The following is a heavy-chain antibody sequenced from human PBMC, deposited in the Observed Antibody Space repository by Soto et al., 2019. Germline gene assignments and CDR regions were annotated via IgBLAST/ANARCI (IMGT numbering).Heavy chain of an antibody. D-gene: IGHD2-2*01. CDR2: IIPISDTT. J-gene: IGHJ6*02. V-gene: IGHV1-69*01. Sequence: QVQLVQSGAEVKKPGSSVKVSCKASGVTFSSYAISWVRQAPGQGLEWMGGIIPISDTTNYAQKFQGRVTITADESTSTAYMELSSLRSEDTAVYYCARSQVSSTSLEIYYYYYYGMDVWGQGTTVTVSS. CDR3: ARSQVSSTSLEIYYYYYYGMDV. CDR1: GVTFSSYA.